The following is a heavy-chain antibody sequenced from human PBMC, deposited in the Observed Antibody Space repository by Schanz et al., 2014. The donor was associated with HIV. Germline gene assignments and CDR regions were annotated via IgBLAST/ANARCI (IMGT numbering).Heavy chain of an antibody. J-gene: IGHJ4*02. CDR3: AREGGNLVEGGYFFDY. V-gene: IGHV1-69*01. Sequence: QVQLVQSGPEVQKPGSSVKVSCKASGGTFSSYAFSWVRQAPGQGLEWMGGIMPILGTANYAQKLQGRVTITADESTSTAYMELSSLRLEDTAVYYCAREGGNLVEGGYFFDYWGQGTLVTVSS. CDR2: IMPILGTA. D-gene: IGHD2-15*01. CDR1: GGTFSSYA.